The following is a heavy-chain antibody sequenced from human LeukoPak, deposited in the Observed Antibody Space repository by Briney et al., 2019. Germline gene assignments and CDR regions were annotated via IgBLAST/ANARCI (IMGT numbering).Heavy chain of an antibody. CDR1: GFIFNDYW. V-gene: IGHV3-7*01. J-gene: IGHJ4*02. CDR3: ANLLVGVPDY. Sequence: GGSLRLSCAGSGFIFNDYWIDWVRQAPGKGLEWVANMNQDGSEKSYLESVRGRFTISRDNGKNSLYLQMNSLRAEDTAVYYCANLLVGVPDYWGQGTLVTVSS. CDR2: MNQDGSEK. D-gene: IGHD1-26*01.